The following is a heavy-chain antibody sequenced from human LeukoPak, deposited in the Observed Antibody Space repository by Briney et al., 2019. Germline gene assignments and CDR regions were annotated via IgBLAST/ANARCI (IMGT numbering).Heavy chain of an antibody. V-gene: IGHV3-30*18. J-gene: IGHJ3*02. Sequence: GSLRLSCAASGFTFSSYGMHWVRQAPGKGLEWVAVISYDGSNKYYADSVKGRFTISRDNSKNMLYLQMNSLRAEDTAVYYCAKDLSRYYYDSSGYKGAFDIWGQGTMVTVSS. D-gene: IGHD3-22*01. CDR3: AKDLSRYYYDSSGYKGAFDI. CDR1: GFTFSSYG. CDR2: ISYDGSNK.